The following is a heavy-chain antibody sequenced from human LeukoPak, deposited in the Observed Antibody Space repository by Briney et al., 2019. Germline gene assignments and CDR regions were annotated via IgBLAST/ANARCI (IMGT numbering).Heavy chain of an antibody. CDR3: ARGQSIQLWLRIYFDY. CDR1: GGSFSGYY. J-gene: IGHJ4*02. V-gene: IGHV4-34*01. D-gene: IGHD5-18*01. CDR2: INHSGST. Sequence: PSETLSLTCAVYGGSFSGYYWSWIRQPPGKGLEWIGEINHSGSTNYNPSLKSRVTISVDTSKNQFSLKLSPVTAADTAVYYCARGQSIQLWLRIYFDYWGQGTLVTVSS.